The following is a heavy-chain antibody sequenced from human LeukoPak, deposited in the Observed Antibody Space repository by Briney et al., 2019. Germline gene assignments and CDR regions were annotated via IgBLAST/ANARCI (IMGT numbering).Heavy chain of an antibody. Sequence: GGSLRLSCAASGFTFSSYWMSWVRQAPGKGLEWVANIKQDGSEKYYVDSVKGRFTISRDNAKNSLYLQMNSLRAEDTAVYYCARDSRGSSWSPNWFDPWGQGTLVTVSS. CDR3: ARDSRGSSWSPNWFDP. CDR2: IKQDGSEK. D-gene: IGHD6-13*01. CDR1: GFTFSSYW. J-gene: IGHJ5*02. V-gene: IGHV3-7*01.